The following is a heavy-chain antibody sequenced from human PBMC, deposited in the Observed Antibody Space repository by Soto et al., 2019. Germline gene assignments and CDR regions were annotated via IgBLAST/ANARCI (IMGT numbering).Heavy chain of an antibody. J-gene: IGHJ4*02. D-gene: IGHD6-19*01. CDR3: ARGGRWLFDY. V-gene: IGHV4-4*02. Sequence: QVQLEESGPGLVKPSGTLSLTCAVSGGSISTDNWWSWVRQPPGKGLEWVGEIYQTGNTNYNPSPKGRLNISKDKSKDQFSLDVTFVTAADPAVYYCARGGRWLFDYWGQGALVTVSS. CDR2: IYQTGNT. CDR1: GGSISTDNW.